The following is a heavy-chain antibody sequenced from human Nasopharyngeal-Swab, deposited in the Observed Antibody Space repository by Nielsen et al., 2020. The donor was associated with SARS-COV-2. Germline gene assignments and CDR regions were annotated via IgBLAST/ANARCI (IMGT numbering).Heavy chain of an antibody. V-gene: IGHV4-39*01. J-gene: IGHJ5*02. D-gene: IGHD6-19*01. CDR2: IYYSGST. CDR3: ARHKLSGIAVAGAAVNWFDP. Sequence: WIRQPPGKGLEWIGSIYYSGSTYYNPSLKSRVPISVDTSKNQFSLKLSSVTAADTAVYYCARHKLSGIAVAGAAVNWFDPWGQGTLVTVSS.